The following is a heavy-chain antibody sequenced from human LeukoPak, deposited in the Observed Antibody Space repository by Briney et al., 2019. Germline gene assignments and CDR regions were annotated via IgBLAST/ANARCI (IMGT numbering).Heavy chain of an antibody. D-gene: IGHD1-26*01. V-gene: IGHV3-21*01. Sequence: GGSLRLSCAASGFTFSSYSVNWVRHAPRKGLEWVSSISRSSTYIYYADSVKGRFTISRDSAKNSLYLQMNSLRAEDTAVYYCASSSSYSGSLSFDYWGQGTLVTVSS. CDR1: GFTFSSYS. CDR3: ASSSSYSGSLSFDY. J-gene: IGHJ4*02. CDR2: ISRSSTYI.